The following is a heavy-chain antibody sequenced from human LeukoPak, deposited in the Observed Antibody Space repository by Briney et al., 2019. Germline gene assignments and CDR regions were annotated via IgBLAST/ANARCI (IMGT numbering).Heavy chain of an antibody. J-gene: IGHJ4*02. CDR1: GYTFTSYY. CDR2: INPSGGST. V-gene: IGHV1-46*01. CDR3: ARGGADYYGSGSLDY. Sequence: ASVKVSCKASGYTFTSYYMHWVRQAPGQELEWMGIINPSGGSTSYAQKFQGRVTMTRDTSTSTVYMELSSLRSEDTAVYYCARGGADYYGSGSLDYWGQGTLVTVSS. D-gene: IGHD3-10*01.